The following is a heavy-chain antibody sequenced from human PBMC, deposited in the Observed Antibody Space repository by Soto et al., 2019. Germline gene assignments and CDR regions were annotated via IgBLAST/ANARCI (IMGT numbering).Heavy chain of an antibody. V-gene: IGHV3-30*04. CDR2: ISYDGSNK. CDR1: GFSFSSYS. Sequence: QVQLVESGGGVVQPGRSLRLSCAASGFSFSSYSIHWVRQAPGKGLEWVAVISYDGSNKYYADSVKGRFTISRDNSKNTLYLQMNSRRAEDTAVYYCAREWAVAGIAMFAPWGQGTLVTVSS. D-gene: IGHD6-19*01. J-gene: IGHJ5*02. CDR3: AREWAVAGIAMFAP.